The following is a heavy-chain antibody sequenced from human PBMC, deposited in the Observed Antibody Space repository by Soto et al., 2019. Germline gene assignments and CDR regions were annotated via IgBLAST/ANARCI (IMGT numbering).Heavy chain of an antibody. V-gene: IGHV3-49*04. CDR2: IRSKAYGGTT. CDR1: GFTFGDYA. J-gene: IGHJ4*02. Sequence: GGSLRLSCTASGFTFGDYAMSWVRQAPGKGLEWVGFIRSKAYGGTTEYAASVKGRFTISRDDSKSIAYLQMNSLKTEDTAVYYCTRDTYCSSTSCYIFDYWGQGTLVTVS. CDR3: TRDTYCSSTSCYIFDY. D-gene: IGHD2-2*02.